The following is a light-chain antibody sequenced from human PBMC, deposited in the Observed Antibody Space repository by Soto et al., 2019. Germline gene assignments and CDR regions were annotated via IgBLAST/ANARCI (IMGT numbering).Light chain of an antibody. CDR3: QQRNNCPAT. Sequence: EIVLTQSPATLSLSPGERATLSCRASQSVDSSLVWYQQKPGQAPRLLIYDASNRATGIPARFSGSGSGTGFPLTISRLGPEEFAVYYCQQRNNCPATVGPGTKVDIQ. CDR1: QSVDSS. V-gene: IGKV3-11*01. CDR2: DAS. J-gene: IGKJ3*01.